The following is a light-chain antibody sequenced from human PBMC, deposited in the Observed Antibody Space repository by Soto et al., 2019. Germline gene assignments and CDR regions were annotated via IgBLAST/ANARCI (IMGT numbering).Light chain of an antibody. V-gene: IGLV2-23*02. CDR3: CSYGLIRPYV. J-gene: IGLJ1*01. CDR2: EVT. Sequence: SVLTQPASLSGSPGQSITISCAGTSSDVGKYDLVSWYQQHPGKAPKLIIYEVTKRPSGVSNRFSGSKSGNAASLTISGLQTEDEADYYCCSYGLIRPYVFGPGTKVTVL. CDR1: SSDVGKYDL.